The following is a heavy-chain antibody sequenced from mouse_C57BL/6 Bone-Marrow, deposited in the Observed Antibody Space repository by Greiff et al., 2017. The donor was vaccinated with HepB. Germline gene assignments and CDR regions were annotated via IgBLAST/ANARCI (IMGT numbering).Heavy chain of an antibody. CDR2: INPSTGGT. CDR3: ARRDRGYYPFAY. CDR1: GYSFTGYY. V-gene: IGHV1-42*01. Sequence: VQLQQSGPELVKPGASVKISCKASGYSFTGYYMNWVKQSPEKSLEWIGEINPSTGGTTYNQKFKAKATLTVDKSSSTAYMQLKSLTSEDSAVYYCARRDRGYYPFAYWGQGTLVTVSA. J-gene: IGHJ3*01. D-gene: IGHD2-3*01.